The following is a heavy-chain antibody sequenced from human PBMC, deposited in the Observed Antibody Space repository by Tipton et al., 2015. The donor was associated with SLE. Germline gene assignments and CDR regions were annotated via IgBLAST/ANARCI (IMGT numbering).Heavy chain of an antibody. CDR1: GYSISSGYY. D-gene: IGHD6-13*01. J-gene: IGHJ4*02. CDR2: IYQTGST. CDR3: ARVRGISSWYDY. Sequence: TLSLTCEVSGYSISSGYYWGWIRQPPGKGLEWIGSIYQTGSTYYNPSLKSRVTMSVDTSNNLFSLKLSSVTAADTAMYYCARVRGISSWYDYWGQGTLVTVSS. V-gene: IGHV4-38-2*01.